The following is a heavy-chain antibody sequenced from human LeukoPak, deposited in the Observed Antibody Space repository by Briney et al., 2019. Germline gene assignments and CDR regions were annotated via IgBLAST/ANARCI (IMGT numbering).Heavy chain of an antibody. D-gene: IGHD3-22*01. CDR1: GFTFGDYA. V-gene: IGHV3-49*04. CDR2: IRSKAYGGTT. CDR3: SRDAPYYYDSSGSGNY. Sequence: QPGRSLRLSCTASGFTFGDYALSWVRQAPGKGLEWVGFIRSKAYGGTTEYAASVKGRITISRDDSKSIAYLQMSSLKSEDTAVYYCSRDAPYYYDSSGSGNYWGQGTLVTVSS. J-gene: IGHJ4*02.